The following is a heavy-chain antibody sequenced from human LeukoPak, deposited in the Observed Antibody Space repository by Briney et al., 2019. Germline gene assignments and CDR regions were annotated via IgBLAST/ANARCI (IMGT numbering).Heavy chain of an antibody. CDR2: MNPKSGNT. CDR1: GYNFITHD. V-gene: IGHV1-8*01. D-gene: IGHD1-26*01. J-gene: IGHJ5*02. Sequence: ASVKVSCKASGYNFITHDINWVRQATGQGLEWMGWMNPKSGNTGYAHKFQGRVTMTRDTSTSTAYMELSRLTLEDTAVYYCASYSGSSTRGVDPWGQGTLVTVSS. CDR3: ASYSGSSTRGVDP.